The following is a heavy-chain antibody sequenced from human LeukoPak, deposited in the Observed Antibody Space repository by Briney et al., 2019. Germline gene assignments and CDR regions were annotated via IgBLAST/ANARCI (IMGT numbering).Heavy chain of an antibody. CDR1: GYTFTNYA. D-gene: IGHD3-9*01. CDR3: ARVGTSTLRYFDWFPQKDDY. J-gene: IGHJ4*02. V-gene: IGHV1-18*01. Sequence: ASVKVSCKASGYTFTNYAMNWVRQAPGQGLEWMGWISAYNGNTNYAQKLQGRVTMTTDTSTSTAYMELRSLRSDDTAVYYCARVGTSTLRYFDWFPQKDDYWGQGTLVTVSS. CDR2: ISAYNGNT.